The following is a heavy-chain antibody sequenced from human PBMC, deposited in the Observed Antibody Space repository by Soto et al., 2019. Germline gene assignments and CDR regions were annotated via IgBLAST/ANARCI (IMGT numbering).Heavy chain of an antibody. J-gene: IGHJ5*02. V-gene: IGHV1-69*13. D-gene: IGHD3-10*01. Sequence: AASVKVSCNASGGTFSSYAIRWVRQAPGQGLEWMGGIIPIFGTANYAQRFQGRGTITADGSTSTAYMELSSLRSEDTAGYYCARGFVLTVENWFDPWGQGTLVTVSS. CDR3: ARGFVLTVENWFDP. CDR2: IIPIFGTA. CDR1: GGTFSSYA.